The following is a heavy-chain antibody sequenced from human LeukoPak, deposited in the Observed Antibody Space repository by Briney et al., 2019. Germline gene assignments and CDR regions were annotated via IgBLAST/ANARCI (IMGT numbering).Heavy chain of an antibody. CDR3: AREKLRYFSEVGDSAFDI. CDR1: GFTVIINS. J-gene: IGHJ3*02. CDR2: IYSAGST. V-gene: IGHV3-53*01. Sequence: GGFLRLSCTVSGFTVIINSMSWVRQAPGKGLEWFSFIYSAGSTHYSDSVKGRVTISIDNSKTNLYLQMNSLRAEDTAVYYCAREKLRYFSEVGDSAFDIWGQGTMVTVSS. D-gene: IGHD3-9*01.